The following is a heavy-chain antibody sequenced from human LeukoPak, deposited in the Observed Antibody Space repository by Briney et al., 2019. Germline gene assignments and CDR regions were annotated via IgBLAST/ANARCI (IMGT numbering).Heavy chain of an antibody. D-gene: IGHD3-22*01. CDR3: ARDAYRDYYDSNGYYYVGMDV. V-gene: IGHV3-23*01. CDR1: GFTFSSYA. CDR2: ISGSDGST. J-gene: IGHJ6*02. Sequence: GGSLRLSCAASGFTFSSYAMSWVRQAPGKGLEWVSAISGSDGSTYYADSVKGRFTISRDNSKNTLYLQMNSLSAEDTAVYYCARDAYRDYYDSNGYYYVGMDVWGQGTTVTVSS.